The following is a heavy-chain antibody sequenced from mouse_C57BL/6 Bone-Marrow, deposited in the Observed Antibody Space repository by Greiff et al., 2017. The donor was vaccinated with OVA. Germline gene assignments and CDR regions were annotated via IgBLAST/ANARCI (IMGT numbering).Heavy chain of an antibody. CDR1: GFTFSSYA. J-gene: IGHJ3*01. CDR3: AWDYDLVFAY. Sequence: EVKLLESGGGLVKPGGSLKLSCAASGFTFSSYAMSWVRQTPEKRLEWVATISDGGSYTYYPDNVKGRFTISRDNAKNNLYLQMSHLKAEDAAMYYCAWDYDLVFAYWGQGTLVTVSA. V-gene: IGHV5-4*03. CDR2: ISDGGSYT. D-gene: IGHD2-4*01.